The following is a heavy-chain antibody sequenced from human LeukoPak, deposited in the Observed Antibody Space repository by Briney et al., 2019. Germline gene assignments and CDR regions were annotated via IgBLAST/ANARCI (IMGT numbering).Heavy chain of an antibody. Sequence: SETLSLTCAVYGGSFSGYYWSWIRQPPGKGLEWIGEINHSGSTNYNPSLKSRVTISVDTSKNQFSLKLSSVTAADTAVYYCARETSRGYSYGTRGGYWGQGTLVTVSS. CDR3: ARETSRGYSYGTRGGY. V-gene: IGHV4-34*01. J-gene: IGHJ4*02. D-gene: IGHD5-18*01. CDR2: INHSGST. CDR1: GGSFSGYY.